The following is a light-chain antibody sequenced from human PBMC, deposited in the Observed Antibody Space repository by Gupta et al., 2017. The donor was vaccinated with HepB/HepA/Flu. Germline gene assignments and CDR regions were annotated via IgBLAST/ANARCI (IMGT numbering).Light chain of an antibody. V-gene: IGLV2-14*03. J-gene: IGLJ2*01. CDR1: TRAVVGFNY. CDR2: DDS. Sequence: SALTQPASVCGSPGQPLTTSCTASTRAVVGFNYVSWYQQSPGRAPKLLIYDDSNRPSGVSYRFSGSKSGNTATLTISGLQAEDDADYYCSSWRTGSTVVVFGGGTKVTVL. CDR3: SSWRTGSTVVV.